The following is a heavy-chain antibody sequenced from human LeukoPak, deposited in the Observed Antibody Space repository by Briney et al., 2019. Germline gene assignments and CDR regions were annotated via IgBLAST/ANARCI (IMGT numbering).Heavy chain of an antibody. CDR2: ISYETNYK. CDR3: ARSPTLYCSSSSCWGGVFDI. J-gene: IGHJ3*02. D-gene: IGHD2-2*01. V-gene: IGHV3-30-3*01. Sequence: PGRPLRLSCTASGFTFSTYALHWVRQAPGKGLEWVAVISYETNYKYYADSVKGRFTISRDNSKNTLYLQMSSLRAEDTALYYCARSPTLYCSSSSCWGGVFDIWGQGTLVTVSS. CDR1: GFTFSTYA.